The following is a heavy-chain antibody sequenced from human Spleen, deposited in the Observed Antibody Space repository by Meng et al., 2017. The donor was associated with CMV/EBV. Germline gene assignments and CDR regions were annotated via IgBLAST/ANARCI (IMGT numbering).Heavy chain of an antibody. CDR1: GFTFSSYA. CDR3: ARDTWIQLWLFDY. D-gene: IGHD5-18*01. CDR2: ISYDGSNK. J-gene: IGHJ4*02. V-gene: IGHV3-30-3*01. Sequence: QVQLVESGGGVVQPGRSLRLSCAASGFTFSSYAMHWVRQAPGKGLEWVAVISYDGSNKYYADSVKGRFTISRDNSKNTLYLQMNSLRAEDTAVYYCARDTWIQLWLFDYWGQGTLVTVSS.